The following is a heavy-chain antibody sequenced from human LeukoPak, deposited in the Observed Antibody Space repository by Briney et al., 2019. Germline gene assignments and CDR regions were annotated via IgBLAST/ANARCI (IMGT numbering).Heavy chain of an antibody. CDR1: GFTFSSYE. CDR3: AKDNLNGYGDYADRYAPAYNYYYYMDV. Sequence: PGGSLRLSCAASGFTFSSYEMNWVRQAPGKGLEWVSYISSSGSTIYYADSVKGRFTISRDNSKNTLYLQMNSLRAEDTAVYYCAKDNLNGYGDYADRYAPAYNYYYYMDVWGKGTTVTISS. CDR2: ISSSGSTI. V-gene: IGHV3-48*03. J-gene: IGHJ6*03. D-gene: IGHD4-17*01.